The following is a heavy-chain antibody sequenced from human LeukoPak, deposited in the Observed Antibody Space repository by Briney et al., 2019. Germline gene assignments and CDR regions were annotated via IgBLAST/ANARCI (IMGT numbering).Heavy chain of an antibody. CDR2: ISSSSSTI. V-gene: IGHV3-48*01. Sequence: GGSLRLSCAASGFTFSSYSMNWVRQAPGKGLEWVSYISSSSSTIYYADSVKGRFTISRDNAKNSLYLQMNSLRAEDTAVYYCARDGIVGATLGDYWGQGTLVTVSS. CDR3: ARDGIVGATLGDY. J-gene: IGHJ4*02. CDR1: GFTFSSYS. D-gene: IGHD1-26*01.